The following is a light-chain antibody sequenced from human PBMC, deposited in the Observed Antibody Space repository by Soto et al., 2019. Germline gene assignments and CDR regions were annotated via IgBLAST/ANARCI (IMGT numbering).Light chain of an antibody. V-gene: IGKV3-20*01. CDR3: QQYNNWPPVT. CDR2: DAS. J-gene: IGKJ2*01. CDR1: QSVSSNF. Sequence: ENVLTQSPDTLSLSPGERATLSCRASQSVSSNFLAWYQQKPGQAPRLLIYDASNRATGIPDRFSGSGSGTDFTLTISRLEPEDFAVYYCQQYNNWPPVTFGQGTKLEIK.